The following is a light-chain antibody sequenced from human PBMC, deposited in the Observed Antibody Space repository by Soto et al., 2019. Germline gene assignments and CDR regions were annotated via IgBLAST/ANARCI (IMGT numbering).Light chain of an antibody. CDR3: SSYTSSSTLV. CDR1: SSDVGGYNY. V-gene: IGLV2-14*01. CDR2: EVS. Sequence: QSALTQPASVSGSPGQSITISCTGTSSDVGGYNYVSWYQQHPDTAPKLMIYEVSNRPSGISNRFSGSKSGNTASLTISGLQAEDEADYYCSSYTSSSTLVFGGGTKLTVL. J-gene: IGLJ2*01.